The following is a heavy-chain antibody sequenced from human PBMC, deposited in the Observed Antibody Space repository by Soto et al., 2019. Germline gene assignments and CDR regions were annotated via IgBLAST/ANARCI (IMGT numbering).Heavy chain of an antibody. D-gene: IGHD2-21*02. J-gene: IGHJ5*02. Sequence: AETLSLTCGVSGVTVASNHWCSWVRQSPGRGLEWIGNVCHTGDTNFNPSLQSRVTFSVDNANNQFSLRLNSVTAADTAVYFCAREIVTAGGNNYFDPWGHGTLVTVSS. V-gene: IGHV4-4*01. CDR3: AREIVTAGGNNYFDP. CDR2: VCHTGDT. CDR1: GVTVASNHW.